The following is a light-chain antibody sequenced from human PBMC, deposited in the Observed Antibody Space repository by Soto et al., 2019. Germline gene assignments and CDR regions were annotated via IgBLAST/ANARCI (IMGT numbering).Light chain of an antibody. Sequence: EIVLSQSPATLSLSTGERATLSCRVSQSVSSSFLAWYQQKPGQAPRLLIYGASSRATGIPDRFSGSGSGTDFALTISRLEPEDFAVYYCQQYGSSPQFGQGTKVDIK. CDR2: GAS. V-gene: IGKV3-20*01. CDR1: QSVSSSF. J-gene: IGKJ1*01. CDR3: QQYGSSPQ.